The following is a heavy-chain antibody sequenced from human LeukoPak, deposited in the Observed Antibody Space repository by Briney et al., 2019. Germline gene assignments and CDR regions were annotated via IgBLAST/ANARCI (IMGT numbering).Heavy chain of an antibody. CDR1: GGSVSGYY. V-gene: IGHV4-34*01. J-gene: IGHJ6*03. CDR2: INHSGST. CDR3: ARLGDGNSDYYFYYYMDV. Sequence: TSETLSLTCTVSGGSVSGYYWSWIRQPPGKGLEWIGEINHSGSTNYNPSLKSRVTISVDTSKNQFSLKLSSVTAADTAVYYCARLGDGNSDYYFYYYMDVWGKGTTVTVSS. D-gene: IGHD4-23*01.